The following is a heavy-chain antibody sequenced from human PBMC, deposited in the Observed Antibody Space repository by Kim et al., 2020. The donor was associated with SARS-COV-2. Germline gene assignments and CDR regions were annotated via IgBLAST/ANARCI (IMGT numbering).Heavy chain of an antibody. J-gene: IGHJ4*02. D-gene: IGHD3-3*01. V-gene: IGHV3-7*01. CDR2: IRPDGSEK. CDR3: AASTGKIGAPQDH. CDR1: GLDFSSYW. Sequence: GGSLRLSCAASGLDFSSYWMHWVRQAPGKGLEWVGNIRPDGSEKHYVDSVKGRFTISRDNSKISLYLQMNTLRADDTAVYYCAASTGKIGAPQDHWGRGTLVTVSS.